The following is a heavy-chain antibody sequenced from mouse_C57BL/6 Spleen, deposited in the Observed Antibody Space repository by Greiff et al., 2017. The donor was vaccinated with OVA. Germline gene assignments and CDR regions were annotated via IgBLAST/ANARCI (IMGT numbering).Heavy chain of an antibody. CDR2: INYDGSST. D-gene: IGHD1-1*01. J-gene: IGHJ1*03. CDR3: AREDYYGSSPWYFDV. CDR1: GFTFSDYY. Sequence: EVQVVESAGGLVQPGRSMKLSCTASGFTFSDYYMAWVRQVPEKGLEWVANINYDGSSTYYLDSLKSRFIISRDNAKNILYLQMSSLKSEDTATYYCAREDYYGSSPWYFDVWGTGTTVTVSS. V-gene: IGHV5-16*01.